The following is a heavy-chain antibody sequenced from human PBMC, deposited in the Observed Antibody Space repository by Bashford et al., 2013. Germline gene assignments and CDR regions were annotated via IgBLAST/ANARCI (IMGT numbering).Heavy chain of an antibody. CDR2: IWYDGSHK. CDR3: ASGLAGTYYFDY. V-gene: IGHV3-33*01. Sequence: VRQAPGKGLEWVAVIWYDGSHKYYADSVKGRFTISRDNSKNTLYLQMNSLRAEDTAVYYCASGLAGTYYFDYWGQGTLVTVSS. D-gene: IGHD6-19*01. J-gene: IGHJ4*02.